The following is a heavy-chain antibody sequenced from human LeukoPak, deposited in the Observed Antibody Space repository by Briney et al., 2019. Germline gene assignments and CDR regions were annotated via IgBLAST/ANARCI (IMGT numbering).Heavy chain of an antibody. CDR3: VRDGDDYNFDY. CDR1: GFTFSNYW. Sequence: PGGSLTLSCAASGFTFSNYWTHWVRQAPGKGLVWVSRVKGDGTFTNYADSVKGRFTISRDNAKYTLYLQMHSLRAEDTAIYYCVRDGDDYNFDYWGQGSLVTVSS. CDR2: VKGDGTFT. V-gene: IGHV3-74*01. J-gene: IGHJ4*02. D-gene: IGHD5-24*01.